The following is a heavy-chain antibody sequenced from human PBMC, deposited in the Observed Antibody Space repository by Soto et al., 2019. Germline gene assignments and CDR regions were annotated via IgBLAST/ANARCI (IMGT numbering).Heavy chain of an antibody. J-gene: IGHJ4*02. Sequence: GGSLRLSCATSGFTFSSYWMSWVRQPPGKGLEWVATIKQDESEKYYVDSVKGRFTVSRDNAKNSLYLQMNTLRAEDTAVYYCARGDYFDRRFDYWGQGALVTVSS. CDR1: GFTFSSYW. D-gene: IGHD3-22*01. V-gene: IGHV3-7*03. CDR3: ARGDYFDRRFDY. CDR2: IKQDESEK.